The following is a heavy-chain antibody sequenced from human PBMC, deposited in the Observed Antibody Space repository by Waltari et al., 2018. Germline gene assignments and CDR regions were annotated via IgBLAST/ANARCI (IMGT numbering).Heavy chain of an antibody. CDR2: INHSGST. CDR1: GGSFSGYY. V-gene: IGHV4-34*01. Sequence: QVQLQQWGAGLLKPSETLSLTCAVYGGSFSGYYWSWIRQPPGKGLEWIGEINHSGSTNYNPSLKSRVTMSVDTSKNQFSLKLSSVTAADTAVYYCARDKGAAGHDYWGQGTLVTVSS. CDR3: ARDKGAAGHDY. J-gene: IGHJ4*02. D-gene: IGHD6-13*01.